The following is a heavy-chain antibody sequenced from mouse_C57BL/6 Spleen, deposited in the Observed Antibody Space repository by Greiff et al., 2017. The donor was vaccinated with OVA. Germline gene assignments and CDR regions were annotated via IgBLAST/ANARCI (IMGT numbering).Heavy chain of an antibody. D-gene: IGHD4-1*01. CDR1: GFTFSSYA. CDR2: ISDGGSYT. Sequence: EVMLVESGGGLVKPGGSLKLSCAASGFTFSSYAMSWVRQTPEKRLEWVATISDGGSYTYYPDNVKGRFTISRYNAKNNLYLQMSHLKSEDTAMYYCARDKTGTTWFAYWGQGTLVTVSA. V-gene: IGHV5-4*01. J-gene: IGHJ3*01. CDR3: ARDKTGTTWFAY.